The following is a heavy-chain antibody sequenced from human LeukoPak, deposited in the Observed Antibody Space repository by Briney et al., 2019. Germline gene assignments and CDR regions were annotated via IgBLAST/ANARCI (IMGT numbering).Heavy chain of an antibody. CDR3: ARGRPDFWTNFYTYFLDS. V-gene: IGHV4-59*01. J-gene: IGHJ4*02. Sequence: SETLSLTCTVSGGSISSYYWTWIRQPPGKGLEWIGYIYYSGSTNYNPSLKSRVAISLDTSKNQFSLKLSSVTAADTAIYYCARGRPDFWTNFYTYFLDSWGQGTLVTVSS. CDR1: GGSISSYY. D-gene: IGHD3/OR15-3a*01. CDR2: IYYSGST.